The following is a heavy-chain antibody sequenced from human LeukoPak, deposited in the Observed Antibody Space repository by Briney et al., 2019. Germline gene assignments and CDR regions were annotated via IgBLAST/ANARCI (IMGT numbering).Heavy chain of an antibody. CDR3: AKEYCSSTSCYVSD. CDR1: GFTFSSYG. V-gene: IGHV3-30*02. D-gene: IGHD2-2*01. Sequence: GVSLRLSCAASGFTFSSYGMHWVRQGPGKGLEWVAFIRYDGSNKYYADPVKGRFTISRDNSKNTLYLQMNSLRAEDTAVYYCAKEYCSSTSCYVSDWGQGTLVTVSS. CDR2: IRYDGSNK. J-gene: IGHJ4*02.